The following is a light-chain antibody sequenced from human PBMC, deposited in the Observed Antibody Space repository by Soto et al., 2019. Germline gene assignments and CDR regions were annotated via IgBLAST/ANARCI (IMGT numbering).Light chain of an antibody. J-gene: IGKJ1*01. CDR1: ASISNY. V-gene: IGKV1-39*01. CDR3: QQSYITPWT. Sequence: DIRMTQSPSSLSASVGDRVTITCRASASISNYLNWYQQTPGKAPNLLLYTASSLQSGVPSRFSGSGSGTDFTLTISSLQPEDFATYYCQQSYITPWTFGQGTKVDIK. CDR2: TAS.